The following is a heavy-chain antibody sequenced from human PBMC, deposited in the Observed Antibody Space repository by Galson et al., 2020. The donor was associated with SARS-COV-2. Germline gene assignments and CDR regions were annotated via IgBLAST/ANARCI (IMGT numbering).Heavy chain of an antibody. Sequence: ASVTLSCTSSGSVFTITGITWVWQAPGQGPEWMGWFSAYNGNRDYAQKLPDRAIMTVDTATTTGYRELRSLGSDDTAGDYCGRRAGWFDSWGQGTLVTVSS. CDR3: GRRAGWFDS. J-gene: IGHJ5*01. CDR2: FSAYNGNR. CDR1: GSVFTITG. V-gene: IGHV1-18*01.